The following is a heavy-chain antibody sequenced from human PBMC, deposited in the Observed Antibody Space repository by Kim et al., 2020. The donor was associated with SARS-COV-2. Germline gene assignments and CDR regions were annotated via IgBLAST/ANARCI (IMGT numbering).Heavy chain of an antibody. CDR1: GFTFSSYG. Sequence: GGSLRLSCAASGFTFSSYGMHWVRQAPGKGLEWVAVISFDGSNKYYADSVKGRFTISRDNSKNTLYLQMNSQRAEDTAVYYCAKGSITIFGVVITDNWFDPWGQGTLVTVSS. CDR3: AKGSITIFGVVITDNWFDP. J-gene: IGHJ5*02. V-gene: IGHV3-30*18. CDR2: ISFDGSNK. D-gene: IGHD3-3*01.